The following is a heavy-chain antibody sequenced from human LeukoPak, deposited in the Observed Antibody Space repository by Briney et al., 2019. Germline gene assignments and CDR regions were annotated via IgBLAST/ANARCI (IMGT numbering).Heavy chain of an antibody. V-gene: IGHV3-49*04. Sequence: GGSLRLSCTASGFTFGDYAMTWVRQAPGKGLECIGFIRTNAYGGTAEYAASVKGRFTISRDDSKGIAYLQLNSLKTEDTAVYYCTRADDSSGYYFDYWGQGTLVTVSS. D-gene: IGHD3-22*01. J-gene: IGHJ4*02. CDR2: IRTNAYGGTA. CDR1: GFTFGDYA. CDR3: TRADDSSGYYFDY.